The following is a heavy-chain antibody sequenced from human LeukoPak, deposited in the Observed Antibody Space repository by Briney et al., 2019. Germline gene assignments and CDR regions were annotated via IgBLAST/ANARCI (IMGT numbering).Heavy chain of an antibody. V-gene: IGHV4-4*02. CDR2: IYHSGST. CDR3: ARVYYSNSYDYWYFDL. J-gene: IGHJ2*01. Sequence: PSETLSLTCAVSGGSISSSNWWSWVRPPPGKGLEWIGEIYHSGSTNYNPSLKSRVTISVDTSKNQFSLKLSSVTAADTAVYYCARVYYSNSYDYWYFDLWGQGTLVTVSS. D-gene: IGHD6-13*01. CDR1: GGSISSSNW.